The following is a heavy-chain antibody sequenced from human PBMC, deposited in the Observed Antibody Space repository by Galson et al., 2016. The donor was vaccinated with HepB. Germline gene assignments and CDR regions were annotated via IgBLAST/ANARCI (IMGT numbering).Heavy chain of an antibody. CDR3: ARDPNTASKVDY. Sequence: SLRLSCAASGFTFRGHYMSWIRQAPGKGLEWLAYIDSGGSPLYYAESVRGRFTISRDNANNLLYLQMNSLTAEDTAVYYCARDPNTASKVDYWGQGTQVTVSS. CDR1: GFTFRGHY. V-gene: IGHV3-11*01. J-gene: IGHJ4*02. CDR2: IDSGGSPL.